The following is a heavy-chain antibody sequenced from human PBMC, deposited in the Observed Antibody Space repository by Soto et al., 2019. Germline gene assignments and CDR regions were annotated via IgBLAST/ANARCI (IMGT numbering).Heavy chain of an antibody. V-gene: IGHV1-3*01. CDR1: GFTFSDNL. CDR2: LNPHTGNT. J-gene: IGHJ3*01. CDR3: ARDIQSVGPRANDAFDV. D-gene: IGHD5-18*01. Sequence: QVQLVQSGAELKKPGASVNISCTASGFTFSDNLINWVRQVPGQGLEWMGWLNPHTGNTRYSETFQGRVTISRHPSASIAYLELSGLENEDTALYFGARDIQSVGPRANDAFDVWGQGTMITVSS.